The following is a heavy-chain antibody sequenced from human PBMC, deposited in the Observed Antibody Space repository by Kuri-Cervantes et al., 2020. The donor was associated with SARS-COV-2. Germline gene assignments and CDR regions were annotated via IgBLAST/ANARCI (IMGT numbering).Heavy chain of an antibody. CDR3: ARGGYSYAYYHYYYLDL. D-gene: IGHD5-18*01. CDR1: GFTFSSYA. CDR2: ISGSGGST. Sequence: GESLKISCAASGFTFSSYAMSWVRQAPGKGLEWVSAISGSGGSTYYADSVKDRFTISRDNSSNTLYLQMNSLRAEDTAVYYCARGGYSYAYYHYYYLDLWGKGSTVTVSS. J-gene: IGHJ6*03. V-gene: IGHV3-23*01.